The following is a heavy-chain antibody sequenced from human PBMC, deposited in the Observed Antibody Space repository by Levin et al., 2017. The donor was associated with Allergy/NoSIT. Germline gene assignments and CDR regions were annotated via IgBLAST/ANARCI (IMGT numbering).Heavy chain of an antibody. CDR3: ARDRGFGDYDFCY. Sequence: GGSLRLSCAASGFPFTSYSMNWVRQAPGKGLEWVSSISPSSSHIYYADSMKGRFTISRDNAKNSLYLQMDSLRTEDTAVYYCARDRGFGDYDFCYWGQGTLVMVSS. CDR1: GFPFTSYS. J-gene: IGHJ4*02. CDR2: ISPSSSHI. D-gene: IGHD3-3*01. V-gene: IGHV3-21*01.